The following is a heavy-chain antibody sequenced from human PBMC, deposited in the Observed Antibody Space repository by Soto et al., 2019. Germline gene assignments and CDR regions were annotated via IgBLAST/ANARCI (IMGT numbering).Heavy chain of an antibody. CDR1: GFTVSSNY. Sequence: GGSLRLSCAASGFTVSSNYMSWVRQAPGKGLEWVSVIYSGGSTYYADSVKGRFTISRHNSKNTLYLQMNSLRAEDTAVYYCAREYRGALAMTGSPYYMDVWGKGTTVTVSS. CDR3: AREYRGALAMTGSPYYMDV. J-gene: IGHJ6*03. V-gene: IGHV3-53*04. D-gene: IGHD3-9*01. CDR2: IYSGGST.